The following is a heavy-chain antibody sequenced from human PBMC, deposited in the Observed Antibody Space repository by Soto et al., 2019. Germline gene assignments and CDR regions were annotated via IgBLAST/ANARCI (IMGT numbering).Heavy chain of an antibody. J-gene: IGHJ6*02. CDR3: ARRSGGSYRYRPYYYYGMDV. CDR1: GYSFTSYW. D-gene: IGHD3-16*02. Sequence: GESLKISCNGSGYSFTSYWITWVRQMPGKGLEWMGRIDPSDSYTNYSPSFQGHVTISADKSSSTAYLHWSSLKASDTAMYYCARRSGGSYRYRPYYYYGMDVWGQGTTVTVSS. V-gene: IGHV5-10-1*01. CDR2: IDPSDSYT.